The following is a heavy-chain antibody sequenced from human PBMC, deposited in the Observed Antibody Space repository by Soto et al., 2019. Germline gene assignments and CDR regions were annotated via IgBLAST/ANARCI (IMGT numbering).Heavy chain of an antibody. CDR2: INAGNGNT. D-gene: IGHD2-2*01. V-gene: IGHV1-3*01. J-gene: IGHJ2*01. CDR3: AASDCSSTSCYVMYFDL. CDR1: GYTFTSYA. Sequence: QVQLVQSGAEVKKPGASVKVSCKASGYTFTSYAMHWVRQAPGQRLEWMGWINAGNGNTKYSQKFQGRVTITRDTSAITDYMELSSLRSEDTAVYYCAASDCSSTSCYVMYFDLWGRGTLVTVFS.